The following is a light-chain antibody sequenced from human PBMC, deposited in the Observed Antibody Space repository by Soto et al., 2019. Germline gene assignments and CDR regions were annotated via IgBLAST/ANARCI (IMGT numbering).Light chain of an antibody. CDR1: QSIGTY. Sequence: AIRMTQSPSSFSASTGDRVTITCRASQSIGTYLAWYQQIPGRAPQLLIFAASTLQRGVPSRFSGSGSGTDFPLTISCLQSEDFATYYCQQYYIYPPTFGGGTKVEIK. CDR3: QQYYIYPPT. J-gene: IGKJ4*01. V-gene: IGKV1-8*01. CDR2: AAS.